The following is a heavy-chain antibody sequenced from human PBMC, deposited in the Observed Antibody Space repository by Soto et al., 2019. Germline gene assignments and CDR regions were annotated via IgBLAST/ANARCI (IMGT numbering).Heavy chain of an antibody. CDR2: VSSTTNYI. CDR1: GFTLTRYS. Sequence: GGSLRLSCAASGFTLTRYSMNWVRQAPGKGLEWVSSVSSTTNYIYYGDSMKGRFTISRDNAKNSLYLEMNSLRAEDTAVYYCARESEDLTSNFDYWGQGTLVTVSS. V-gene: IGHV3-21*06. J-gene: IGHJ4*02. CDR3: ARESEDLTSNFDY.